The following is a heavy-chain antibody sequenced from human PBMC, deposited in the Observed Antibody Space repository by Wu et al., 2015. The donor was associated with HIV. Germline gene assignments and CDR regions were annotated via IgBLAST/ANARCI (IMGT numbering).Heavy chain of an antibody. D-gene: IGHD4-23*01. V-gene: IGHV1-18*01. CDR3: ARDLVPYYGGNSCLDY. CDR2: ISANNGNT. J-gene: IGHJ4*02. CDR1: GYSFTTYG. Sequence: QLVQSGAEVTKPGASVKVSCKASGYSFTTYGITWVRQAPGQGLEWMGWISANNGNTLHAQRFQGRLTMTTDTSTDTAYMEMASLQSDDTAVYFCARDLVPYYGGNSCLDYWGQGTLVTVLL.